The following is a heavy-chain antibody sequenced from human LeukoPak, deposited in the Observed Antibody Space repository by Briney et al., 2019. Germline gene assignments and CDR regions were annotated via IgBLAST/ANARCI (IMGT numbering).Heavy chain of an antibody. CDR2: ISYDGSNK. D-gene: IGHD3-10*01. V-gene: IGHV3-30*18. Sequence: GGSLRLSCAASGFTFSSYGMHWVRQAPGKGLEWVAVISYDGSNKYYADSMKGRFTISRDNSKNTLYLQMNSLRAEDTAVYYCAKDRDGSGSLDPWGQGTLVTVSS. CDR3: AKDRDGSGSLDP. CDR1: GFTFSSYG. J-gene: IGHJ5*02.